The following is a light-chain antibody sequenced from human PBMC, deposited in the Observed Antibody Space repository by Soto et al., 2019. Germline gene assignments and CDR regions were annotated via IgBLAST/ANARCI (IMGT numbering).Light chain of an antibody. CDR2: GNT. V-gene: IGLV1-40*01. CDR3: QSYDSSLSGLWV. J-gene: IGLJ3*02. CDR1: SSNIGAGFD. Sequence: QSVLTQPPSVSGAPGQRVTISCAGNSSNIGAGFDVHWYQQLPGTAPKLLIYGNTNRPSGVPDRCSGSKSGTSASLAITGLQAEDEADYYCQSYDSSLSGLWVFGGGTKLTVL.